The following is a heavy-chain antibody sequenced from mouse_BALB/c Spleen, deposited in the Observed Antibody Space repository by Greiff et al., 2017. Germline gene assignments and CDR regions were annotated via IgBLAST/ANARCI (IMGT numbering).Heavy chain of an antibody. CDR2: IWSGGST. CDR3: ARNDQGYYYAMDY. V-gene: IGHV2-2*02. Sequence: VQLVESGPGLVQPSQSLSITCTVSGFSLTSYGVHWVRQSPGKGLEWLGVIWSGGSTDYNAAFISRLSISKDNSKSQVFFKMNSLQANDTAIYYCARNDQGYYYAMDYWGQGTSVTVSS. J-gene: IGHJ4*01. D-gene: IGHD3-2*02. CDR1: GFSLTSYG.